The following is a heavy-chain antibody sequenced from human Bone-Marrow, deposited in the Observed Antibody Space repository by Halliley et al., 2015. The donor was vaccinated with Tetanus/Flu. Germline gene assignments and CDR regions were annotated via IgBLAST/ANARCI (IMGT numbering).Heavy chain of an antibody. D-gene: IGHD3-9*01. CDR2: ISSSSRYI. Sequence: EWVSSISSSSRYIYNADSVKGRFTISRDNVKNSLYLQMDSLRAEDTAVYYCIRSMRYFDWLMDWGQGTLVTVSS. J-gene: IGHJ4*02. CDR3: IRSMRYFDWLMD. V-gene: IGHV3-21*06.